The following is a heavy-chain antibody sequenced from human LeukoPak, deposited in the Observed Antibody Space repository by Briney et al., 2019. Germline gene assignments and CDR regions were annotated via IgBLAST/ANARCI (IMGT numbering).Heavy chain of an antibody. Sequence: ASVKVSCKASGYTFTSYGINWVRQATGQGLEWMGWMNPNSGNTGYAQKFQGRVTITRNTSISTAYMELSSLRSEDTAVYYCAREQRWQSHAFDIWGQGTMVTVSS. V-gene: IGHV1-8*03. CDR2: MNPNSGNT. CDR3: AREQRWQSHAFDI. CDR1: GYTFTSYG. D-gene: IGHD5-24*01. J-gene: IGHJ3*02.